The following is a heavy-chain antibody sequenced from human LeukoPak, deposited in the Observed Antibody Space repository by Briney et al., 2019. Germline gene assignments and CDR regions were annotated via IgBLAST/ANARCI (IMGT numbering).Heavy chain of an antibody. CDR1: GYTFTGYY. CDR3: ASSSAAGYLNWFDP. Sequence: ASVKVSCKASGYTFTGYYMHWVRQAPGQGLEWMGWISVYKGNTNYAQKLQGRVTMTTDTSTSTAYMELRSLRSDDTAVYYCASSSAAGYLNWFDPWGQGTLVTVSS. D-gene: IGHD6-13*01. J-gene: IGHJ5*02. V-gene: IGHV1-18*04. CDR2: ISVYKGNT.